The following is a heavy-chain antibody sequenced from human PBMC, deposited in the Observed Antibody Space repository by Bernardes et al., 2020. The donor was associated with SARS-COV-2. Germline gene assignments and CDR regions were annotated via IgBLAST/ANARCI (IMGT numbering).Heavy chain of an antibody. CDR1: GFTFTNYG. D-gene: IGHD6-13*01. Sequence: GGSLRLSCATSGFTFTNYGMHWVRQAPGKGLEWVAVIWYDGSKKYYSDSVKGRFTISRDNSKNTLYLQMNSLRAEDTAVYYCASATVAALDYWGQGTLVIVSS. CDR3: ASATVAALDY. V-gene: IGHV3-33*01. J-gene: IGHJ4*02. CDR2: IWYDGSKK.